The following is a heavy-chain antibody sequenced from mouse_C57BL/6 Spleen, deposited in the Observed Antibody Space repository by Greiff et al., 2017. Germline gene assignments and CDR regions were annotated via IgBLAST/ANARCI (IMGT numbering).Heavy chain of an antibody. J-gene: IGHJ1*03. CDR2: IDPSDSET. Sequence: QVQLQQPGAELVRPGSSVKLSCKASGYTFTSYWMHWVKQRPIQGLEWIGNIDPSDSETPYNQKFKDKATLTVDKSSSTAYMQLSSLTSEDSAVYYCARGGTGTSRYFDVWGTGTTVTVSS. CDR3: ARGGTGTSRYFDV. D-gene: IGHD4-1*01. V-gene: IGHV1-52*01. CDR1: GYTFTSYW.